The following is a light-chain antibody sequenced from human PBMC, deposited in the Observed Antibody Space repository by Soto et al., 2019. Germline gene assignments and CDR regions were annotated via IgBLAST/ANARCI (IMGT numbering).Light chain of an antibody. CDR2: GAS. CDR3: QQYNSWPRT. V-gene: IGKV1-5*01. J-gene: IGKJ1*01. CDR1: QSISNS. Sequence: DIQMTQSLSTLSANVGDRVTITCRATQSISNSLAWYQQKPGKAPKLLISGASSLDSGVPYRFSGSGSGTEFTLTITSLQSEDFAVYYCQQYNSWPRTFGRGTKVDIK.